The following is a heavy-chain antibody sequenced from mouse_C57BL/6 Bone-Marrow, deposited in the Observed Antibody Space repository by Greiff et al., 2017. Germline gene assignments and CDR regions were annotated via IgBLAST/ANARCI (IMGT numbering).Heavy chain of an antibody. Sequence: EVQVVESGGGLVQPGGSLKLSCAASGFTFSDYYMYWVRQTPEKRLEWVAYISNGGGSTYYPDTVKGRFTISRDTAKNTLYLQMSRLKSEDTAMYYCARHEYSNPWFAYWGQGTLVTVSA. CDR1: GFTFSDYY. V-gene: IGHV5-12*01. D-gene: IGHD2-5*01. CDR3: ARHEYSNPWFAY. J-gene: IGHJ3*01. CDR2: ISNGGGST.